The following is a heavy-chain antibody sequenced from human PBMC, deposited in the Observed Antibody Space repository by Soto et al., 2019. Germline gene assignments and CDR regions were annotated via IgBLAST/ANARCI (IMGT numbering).Heavy chain of an antibody. CDR1: GGSISSGGYY. D-gene: IGHD3-10*01. CDR3: ARELRFGEDYYGMDV. Sequence: QVQLQESGPGLVKPSQTLSLTCTVSGGSISSGGYYWSWIRQHPGKGLEWIGYIYYSGSTYYNPSLQSRVTISVDTSKHQFSLKLSSVTAADTAVYYCARELRFGEDYYGMDVWGQGTTVTVSS. CDR2: IYYSGST. V-gene: IGHV4-31*03. J-gene: IGHJ6*02.